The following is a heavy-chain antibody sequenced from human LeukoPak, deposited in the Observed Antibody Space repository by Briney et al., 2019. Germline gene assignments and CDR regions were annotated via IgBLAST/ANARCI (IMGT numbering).Heavy chain of an antibody. V-gene: IGHV3-30*19. CDR2: ISYDGSNK. CDR1: GFTFSSYG. CDR3: ARGPLTGRWPDMGFDY. Sequence: PGGSLRLSCAASGFTFSSYGMHWVRQAPGKGLEWVAVISYDGSNKYYADSVKGRFTISRDNSKNTLYLQMNSLRAEDTAVYYCARGPLTGRWPDMGFDYWGQGTLVTVSS. J-gene: IGHJ4*02. D-gene: IGHD5-24*01.